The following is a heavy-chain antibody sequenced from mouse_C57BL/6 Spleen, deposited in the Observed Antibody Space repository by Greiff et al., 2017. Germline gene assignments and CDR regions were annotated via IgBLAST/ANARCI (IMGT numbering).Heavy chain of an antibody. V-gene: IGHV3-6*01. CDR2: ISYDGSN. CDR3: ATTMVTKGFDY. D-gene: IGHD2-2*01. Sequence: EVKLMESGPGLVKPSQSLSLTCSVTGYSITSGYYWNWIRQFPGNKLEWMGYISYDGSNNYNPSLKNRISITRDTSKNQFFLKLNSVTTEDTATYYCATTMVTKGFDYWGQGTTLTVSS. J-gene: IGHJ2*01. CDR1: GYSITSGYY.